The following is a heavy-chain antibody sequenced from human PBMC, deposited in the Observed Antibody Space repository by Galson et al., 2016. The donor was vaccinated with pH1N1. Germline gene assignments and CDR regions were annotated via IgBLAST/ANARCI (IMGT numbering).Heavy chain of an antibody. CDR3: ARDAAMIVVVSVYAFDI. V-gene: IGHV1-46*01. CDR1: GYTFTSYF. J-gene: IGHJ3*02. D-gene: IGHD3-22*01. Sequence: SVKVSCKASGYTFTSYFMYWVRQAPGQGLEWMGIINPSGGNTSYAQKFQGRLTMTRDTSTSTVYMELSSLRSGDTAVYYCARDAAMIVVVSVYAFDIWGQGTMVTVSS. CDR2: INPSGGNT.